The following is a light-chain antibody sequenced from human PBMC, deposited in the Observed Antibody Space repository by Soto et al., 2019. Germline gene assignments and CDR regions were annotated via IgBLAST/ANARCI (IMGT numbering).Light chain of an antibody. J-gene: IGKJ1*01. Sequence: EILLTRCPGTLSLSPWARATLSGRAGQSVSSRYLAWYQQKPGHAPSLLIYGASSRATGIPDRLSGSGSGTDFTLTISRLEPEDFAVYYCQQYGSSKTCGQGTKVDIK. CDR2: GAS. V-gene: IGKV3-20*01. CDR1: QSVSSRY. CDR3: QQYGSSKT.